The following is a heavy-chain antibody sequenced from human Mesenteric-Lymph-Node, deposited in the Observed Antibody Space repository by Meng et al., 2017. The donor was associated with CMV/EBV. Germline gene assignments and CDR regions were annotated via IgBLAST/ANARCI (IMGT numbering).Heavy chain of an antibody. CDR3: ARTLGVGATRFVDY. Sequence: SGGSVISGSYYWTWIRQPPGQRLEWIGYTSYNGLTNYNPSLESRVTISLDMPENRISLELRSVTAADTAIYYCARTLGVGATRFVDYWGQGTLVTVSS. V-gene: IGHV4-61*01. CDR1: GGSVISGSYY. D-gene: IGHD1-26*01. J-gene: IGHJ4*02. CDR2: TSYNGLT.